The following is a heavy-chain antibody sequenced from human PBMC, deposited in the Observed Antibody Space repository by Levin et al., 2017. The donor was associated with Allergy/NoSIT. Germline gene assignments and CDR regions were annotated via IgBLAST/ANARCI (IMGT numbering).Heavy chain of an antibody. CDR3: ARARGYSYGLLWYFDY. CDR1: GFTFSSHW. Sequence: GESLKISCAASGFTFSSHWMSWVRQAPGKGLEWVANIKQDGSERYYVDSVRGRFTISRDNAKNSVYLQMNSLRAEDSAVYYCARARGYSYGLLWYFDYWGQGALVTVSS. J-gene: IGHJ4*02. CDR2: IKQDGSER. V-gene: IGHV3-7*01. D-gene: IGHD5-18*01.